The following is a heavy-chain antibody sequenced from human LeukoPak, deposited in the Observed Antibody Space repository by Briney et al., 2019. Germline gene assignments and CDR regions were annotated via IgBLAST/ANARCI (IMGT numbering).Heavy chain of an antibody. CDR3: ASSRLDSSGYFFDY. D-gene: IGHD3-22*01. Sequence: ASVKVSCKASGYTFTGYYMHWVRQAPGQGLEWMGWISAYNGNTNYAQKLQGRVTMTTDTSTSTAYMELRSLRSDDTAVYYCASSRLDSSGYFFDYWGQGTLVTVSS. V-gene: IGHV1-18*04. CDR2: ISAYNGNT. CDR1: GYTFTGYY. J-gene: IGHJ4*02.